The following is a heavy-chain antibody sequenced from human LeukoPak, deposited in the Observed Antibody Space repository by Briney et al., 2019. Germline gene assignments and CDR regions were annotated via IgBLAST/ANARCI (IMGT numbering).Heavy chain of an antibody. J-gene: IGHJ4*02. CDR3: AIERSTYYYGSSGSSISD. V-gene: IGHV1-2*02. CDR1: GYTFTGYY. D-gene: IGHD3-22*01. CDR2: INPNSGGT. Sequence: ASVKVSCKASGYTFTGYYMHWVRQAPGQGLEWMGWINPNSGGTNYAQKFQGRVTMTRDTSISTAYMELSRLRSDDTAVYYCAIERSTYYYGSSGSSISDWGQGTLVTVSS.